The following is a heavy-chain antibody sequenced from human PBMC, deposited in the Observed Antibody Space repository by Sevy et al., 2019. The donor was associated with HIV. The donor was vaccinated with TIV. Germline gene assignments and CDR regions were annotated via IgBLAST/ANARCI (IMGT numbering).Heavy chain of an antibody. CDR1: GFTFSSYW. CDR2: IKQDGSEK. J-gene: IGHJ5*02. CDR3: ARVRYYDQFNWFDP. D-gene: IGHD3-22*01. Sequence: GGSLRLSCAASGFTFSSYWMSWVRQAPGKGLEWVANIKQDGSEKYYVDSVKGRFTISRDNAKNSLYLQMNSLSAEDTVVYYCARVRYYDQFNWFDPWGQGTLVTVSS. V-gene: IGHV3-7*01.